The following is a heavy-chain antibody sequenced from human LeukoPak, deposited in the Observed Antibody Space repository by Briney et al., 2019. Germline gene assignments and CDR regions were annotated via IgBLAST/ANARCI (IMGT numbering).Heavy chain of an antibody. CDR1: GGTFSSYA. J-gene: IGHJ6*02. CDR3: ARGTYYYDSSGYYYGYYYYGMDV. V-gene: IGHV1-69*13. CDR2: IIPIFGTA. D-gene: IGHD3-22*01. Sequence: ASVKVSCKASGGTFSSYAISWVRQAPGQGLEWMGGIIPIFGTANYAQKFQGRVTITADESTSTAYMELSSLRSEDTAVYYCARGTYYYDSSGYYYGYYYYGMDVWGQGTTVTVSS.